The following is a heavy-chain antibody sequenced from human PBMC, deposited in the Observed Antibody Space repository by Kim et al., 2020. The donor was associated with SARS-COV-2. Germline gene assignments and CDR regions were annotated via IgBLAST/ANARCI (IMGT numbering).Heavy chain of an antibody. V-gene: IGHV4-59*13. CDR3: ARGGTNQLAQV. Sequence: SETLSLTCTVSGGSISNYYWNWIRQPPGKELEWMGYIFYSGTTNYNPSLKSRVTISLDTSKNQFSLKLTSVTAADTAVYFCARGGTNQLAQVWGQGTLV. CDR1: GGSISNYY. J-gene: IGHJ4*02. D-gene: IGHD2-2*01. CDR2: IFYSGTT.